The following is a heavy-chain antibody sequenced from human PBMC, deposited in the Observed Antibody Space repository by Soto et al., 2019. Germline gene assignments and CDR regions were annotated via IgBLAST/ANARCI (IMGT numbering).Heavy chain of an antibody. V-gene: IGHV1-8*02. Sequence: QVQLVQSGAEVKKPGSSVKVSCKASGGTFSSYAISWVRQAPGQGLEWMGWMNPNSGYTEYAQQFQGRVSMTRDTSISTAYMELSSLRSEDTAVYFCAREAGWGQGTLVTVSS. CDR1: GGTFSSYA. CDR2: MNPNSGYT. CDR3: AREAG. D-gene: IGHD6-25*01. J-gene: IGHJ4*02.